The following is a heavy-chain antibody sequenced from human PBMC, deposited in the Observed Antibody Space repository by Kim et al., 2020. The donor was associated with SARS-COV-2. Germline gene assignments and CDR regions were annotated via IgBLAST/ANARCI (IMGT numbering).Heavy chain of an antibody. CDR3: APQEGPLSDY. Sequence: SETLSLTCAVYGGSFSGYYWSWIRQPPGKGLEWIGEINHSGSTNYNPSLKSRVTISVDTSKNQFSLKLSSVTAADTAVYYCAPQEGPLSDYWGQGTLVTVSS. V-gene: IGHV4-34*01. CDR1: GGSFSGYY. J-gene: IGHJ4*02. CDR2: INHSGST.